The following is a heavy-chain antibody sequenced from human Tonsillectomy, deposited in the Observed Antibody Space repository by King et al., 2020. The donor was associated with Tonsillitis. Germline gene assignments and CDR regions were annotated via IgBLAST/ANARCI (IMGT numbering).Heavy chain of an antibody. J-gene: IGHJ4*02. D-gene: IGHD4-17*01. CDR2: ISTSGSTI. CDR3: ARERVYGDYMDF. Sequence: VQLVESGGGLVQPGGSLRLSCAASGFTFSSYEMNWVRQAPGKGLEWVSYISTSGSTIYYADPVKGRFTISRDNAKKSLYLQMNSLSAEDTAVYYCARERVYGDYMDFWGQGALVTVSS. V-gene: IGHV3-48*03. CDR1: GFTFSSYE.